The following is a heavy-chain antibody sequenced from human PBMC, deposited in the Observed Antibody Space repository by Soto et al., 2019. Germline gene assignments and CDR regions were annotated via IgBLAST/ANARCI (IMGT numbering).Heavy chain of an antibody. Sequence: GGSLRLSCAASGFTFSNAWMSWVRQAPGKGLEWVGRIKSKTDGGTTDYAAPVKGRFTISRDDSKNTLYLQMNSLKTEDTAVYYCTTDTGTVVPAAKGPVKGFDYWGQGTLVTVSS. CDR2: IKSKTDGGTT. CDR3: TTDTGTVVPAAKGPVKGFDY. D-gene: IGHD2-2*01. V-gene: IGHV3-15*01. CDR1: GFTFSNAW. J-gene: IGHJ4*02.